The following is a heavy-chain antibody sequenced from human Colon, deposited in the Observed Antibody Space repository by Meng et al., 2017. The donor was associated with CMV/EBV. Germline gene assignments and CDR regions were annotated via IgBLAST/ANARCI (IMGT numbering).Heavy chain of an antibody. V-gene: IGHV1-18*01. D-gene: IGHD2-21*02. CDR1: VFSFDIYA. Sequence: KTSVFSFDIYAITWVRQAPGQGLEWMAWVSNKNGETNYGQKFQGRVTVSRDTSTNTAYMELRSLRSDDSAVHYCARAGAEVTRSFDLWGQGTLVTVSS. J-gene: IGHJ4*02. CDR2: VSNKNGET. CDR3: ARAGAEVTRSFDL.